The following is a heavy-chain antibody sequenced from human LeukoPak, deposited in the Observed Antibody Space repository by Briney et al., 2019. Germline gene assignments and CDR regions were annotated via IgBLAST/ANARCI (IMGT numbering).Heavy chain of an antibody. Sequence: PGGSLRLSCAASRFTFRNYGMHWVRQAPGKGLEWVAVIWYDGSKKYYVDSVKGRFTISRDNSKNTVHLKMNSLRVEDTAVYYCARSLGETTFDYWGQGTLVTVSS. V-gene: IGHV3-33*01. CDR2: IWYDGSKK. J-gene: IGHJ4*02. CDR3: ARSLGETTFDY. CDR1: RFTFRNYG. D-gene: IGHD3-16*01.